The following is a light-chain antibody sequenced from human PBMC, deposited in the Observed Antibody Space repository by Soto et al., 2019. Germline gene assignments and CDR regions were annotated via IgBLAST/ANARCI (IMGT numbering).Light chain of an antibody. V-gene: IGLV1-40*01. CDR2: GNT. CDR3: QSYDDSLSVHYV. J-gene: IGLJ1*01. CDR1: SSNIGSTYD. Sequence: QSALTHPPSVSGAPGQRVTISCTGSSSNIGSTYDVQWYQQLPGTAPKLLIHGNTDRPSGVPDRFSGSKSGTSASLAITGLQADDEADYYCQSYDDSLSVHYVFGTGTKLTVL.